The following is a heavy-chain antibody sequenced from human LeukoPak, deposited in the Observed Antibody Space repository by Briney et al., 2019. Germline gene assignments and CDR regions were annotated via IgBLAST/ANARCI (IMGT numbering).Heavy chain of an antibody. CDR3: ARGDSIAATDY. CDR1: GGSISSSSYF. D-gene: IGHD6-13*01. J-gene: IGHJ4*02. CDR2: INHSGST. Sequence: SETLSLTCTVSGGSISSSSYFWGWIRQPPGKGLEWIGEINHSGSTNYNPSLKSRVTISVDTSKNQFSLKLSSVTAADTAVYYCARGDSIAATDYWGQGTLVTVSS. V-gene: IGHV4-39*07.